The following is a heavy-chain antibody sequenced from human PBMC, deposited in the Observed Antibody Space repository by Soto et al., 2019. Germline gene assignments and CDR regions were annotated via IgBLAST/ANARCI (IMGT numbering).Heavy chain of an antibody. V-gene: IGHV5-10-1*01. CDR2: INPSDSFS. CDR3: ARPGATEVSYTSDGFHN. D-gene: IGHD3-16*02. Sequence: GESLKIPCKGSGYIFTNYWISLVRQLPGKGLEVMGRINPSDSFSNYSPSFEGHVTISADKSITTAYLQWSSLEASDTGMFFCARPGATEVSYTSDGFHNWGQGTMVTVSS. CDR1: GYIFTNYW. J-gene: IGHJ3*02.